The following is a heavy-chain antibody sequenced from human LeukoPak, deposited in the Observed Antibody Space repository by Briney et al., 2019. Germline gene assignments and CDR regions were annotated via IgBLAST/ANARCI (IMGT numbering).Heavy chain of an antibody. CDR1: GFTFSDHS. CDR3: ARGQIPYFYYMDV. J-gene: IGHJ6*03. Sequence: PGGSLRLSCSVSGFTFSDHSMHWVRQAPGKGLEWVAATWYDGSNKYYADSVKGRFTISRDNSKNTLYLQMNSLRAEDTAVFFCARGQIPYFYYMDVWGNGTTVTVAS. CDR2: TWYDGSNK. V-gene: IGHV3-33*01.